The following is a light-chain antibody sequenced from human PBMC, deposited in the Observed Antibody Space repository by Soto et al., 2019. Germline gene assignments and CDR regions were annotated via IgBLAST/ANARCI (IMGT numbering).Light chain of an antibody. CDR2: DAS. Sequence: DIQMTQSPSSLSASVGDRVTITCQASQDISNYLNWYQHKPGKAPKLLIYDASNLETGVPSRFSGSGSGTDFTFTISSLQPEDIATYFCQQYDNLPRTFGLGTKVEIK. CDR1: QDISNY. J-gene: IGKJ1*01. V-gene: IGKV1-33*01. CDR3: QQYDNLPRT.